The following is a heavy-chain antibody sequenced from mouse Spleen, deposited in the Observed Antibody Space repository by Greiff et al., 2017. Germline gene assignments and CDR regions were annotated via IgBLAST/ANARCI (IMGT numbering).Heavy chain of an antibody. V-gene: IGHV1-63*02. J-gene: IGHJ2*01. CDR3: ARVGSTMITGFDY. D-gene: IGHD2-4*01. CDR1: GYTFTNYW. CDR2: IYPGGGYT. Sequence: VQLQQSGAELVRPGTSVKISCKASGYTFTNYWLGWVKQRPGHGLEWIGDIYPGGGYTNYNEKFKGKATLTADTSSSTAYMQLSSLTSEDSAVYFCARVGSTMITGFDYWGQGTTLTVSS.